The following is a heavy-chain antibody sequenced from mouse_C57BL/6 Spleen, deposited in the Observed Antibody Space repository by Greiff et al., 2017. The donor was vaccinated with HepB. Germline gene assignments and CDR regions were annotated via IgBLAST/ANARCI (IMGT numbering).Heavy chain of an antibody. CDR2: INPSTGGT. J-gene: IGHJ3*01. V-gene: IGHV1-42*01. CDR3: ARGYGSRPAWFAY. Sequence: VQLQQSGPELVKPGASVKISCKASGYSFTGYYMNWVKQSPEKSLEWIGEINPSTGGTTYNQKFKAKATLTVDKSSSTAYMQLKSLTSEDSAVYYCARGYGSRPAWFAYWGKGTLVTVSA. D-gene: IGHD1-1*01. CDR1: GYSFTGYY.